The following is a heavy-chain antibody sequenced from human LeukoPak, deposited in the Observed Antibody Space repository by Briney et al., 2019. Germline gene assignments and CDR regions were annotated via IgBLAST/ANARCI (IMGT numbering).Heavy chain of an antibody. V-gene: IGHV3-23*01. CDR3: ARTLSGYDY. D-gene: IGHD5-12*01. CDR2: INNSGGGT. CDR1: GFTFSSYG. Sequence: GGSLRLSCAASGFTFSSYGMSWVRQAPGKGLEWVSAINNSGGGTFYADSVKGRFTISRDNSKNTLYLQMSSLRAGDTAVYYCARTLSGYDYWGQGTLVTVSS. J-gene: IGHJ4*02.